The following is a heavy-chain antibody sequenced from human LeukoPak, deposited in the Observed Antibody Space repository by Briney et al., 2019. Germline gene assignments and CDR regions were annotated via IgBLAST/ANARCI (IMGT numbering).Heavy chain of an antibody. CDR3: ARSTDSSGYYDLWDY. J-gene: IGHJ4*02. CDR2: IYPGDSDT. CDR1: GYSFTSYW. D-gene: IGHD3-22*01. V-gene: IGHV5-51*01. Sequence: GESLKISCKGSGYSFTSYWIGWVRQMPGKGLEWMGIIYPGDSDTRYSPSFQGQVTISADNSISTAYLQWSSLKASDTAMYYCARSTDSSGYYDLWDYWGQGTLVTVSS.